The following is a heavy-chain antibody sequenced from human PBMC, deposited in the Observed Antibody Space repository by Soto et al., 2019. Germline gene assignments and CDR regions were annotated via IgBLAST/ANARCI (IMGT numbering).Heavy chain of an antibody. D-gene: IGHD6-19*01. CDR1: GFTFSSYW. J-gene: IGHJ5*02. CDR3: ARGLAVAGSGWFDP. V-gene: IGHV3-74*01. Sequence: EVQLVESGGGLVQPGGSLRLSCAASGFTFSSYWMHWVRQAPGKGLVWVSHINSDGSSTSYADSVKGRFTISRDDAKNTLYLQMTSLRAEDTAVYYCARGLAVAGSGWFDPWGQGTLVTVSS. CDR2: INSDGSST.